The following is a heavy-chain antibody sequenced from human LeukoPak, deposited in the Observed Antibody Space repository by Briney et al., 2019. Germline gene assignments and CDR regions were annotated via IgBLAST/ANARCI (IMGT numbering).Heavy chain of an antibody. Sequence: SETLSLTCTVSGGSISSYYWSWIRQPPGKGLEWIGYIYYSGSTNYNPSLKSRVAISVDTSKNQFSLKLTSVTAADTAVYYCARGVPEYYDFWSGYFYYFDYWGQGTLVTVSS. CDR2: IYYSGST. CDR1: GGSISSYY. CDR3: ARGVPEYYDFWSGYFYYFDY. V-gene: IGHV4-59*01. D-gene: IGHD3-3*01. J-gene: IGHJ4*02.